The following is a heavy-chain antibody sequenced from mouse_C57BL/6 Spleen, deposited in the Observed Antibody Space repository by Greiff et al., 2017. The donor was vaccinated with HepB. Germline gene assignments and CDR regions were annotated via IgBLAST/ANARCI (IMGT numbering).Heavy chain of an antibody. CDR1: GFTFTDYY. V-gene: IGHV7-3*01. Sequence: DVMLVESGGGLVQPGGSLSLSCAASGFTFTDYYMSWVRQPPGKALEWLGFIRNKANGYTTEYSASVKGRFTISRDNSQSILYLQMNALRAEDSATYYCARWAHYGSSSYWYFDVWGTGTTVTVSS. D-gene: IGHD1-1*01. CDR2: IRNKANGYTT. J-gene: IGHJ1*03. CDR3: ARWAHYGSSSYWYFDV.